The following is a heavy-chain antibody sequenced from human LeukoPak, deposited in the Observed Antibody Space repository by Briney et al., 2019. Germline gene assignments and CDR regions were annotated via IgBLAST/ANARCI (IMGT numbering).Heavy chain of an antibody. V-gene: IGHV3-33*01. CDR3: ARKGAPYGMDV. D-gene: IGHD3-16*01. Sequence: GGSLRLSCAASGFTFSTYGMHWVRQAPGKGLEWVAVIWYDGNNKYYADSVKGQFTISRDNSKNTLYLRMNSLRAEDTAVYYCARKGAPYGMDVWGQGTTVTVSS. CDR2: IWYDGNNK. CDR1: GFTFSTYG. J-gene: IGHJ6*02.